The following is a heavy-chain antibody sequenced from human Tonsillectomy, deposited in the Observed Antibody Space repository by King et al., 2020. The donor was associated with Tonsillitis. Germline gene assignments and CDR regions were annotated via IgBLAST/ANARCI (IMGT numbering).Heavy chain of an antibody. J-gene: IGHJ4*02. D-gene: IGHD6-19*01. CDR1: GYTFAGYY. Sequence: QLVQSGAEVKKPGASVKVSCKASGYTFAGYYMYWVRQAPGQGLEWMGWINPHSCGTNSAQKFQGRVTITRDTSISTAYMELSGLKSDDTAVYYCARKMAVADPVMDYWGQGTLVTVSS. CDR2: INPHSCGT. CDR3: ARKMAVADPVMDY. V-gene: IGHV1-2*02.